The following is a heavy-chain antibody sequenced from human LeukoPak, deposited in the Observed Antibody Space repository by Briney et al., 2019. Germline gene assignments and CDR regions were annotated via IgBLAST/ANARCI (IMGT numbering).Heavy chain of an antibody. CDR1: APTFSNFE. CDR2: IDSSGGYM. CDR3: LRGDRRDY. J-gene: IGHJ4*02. V-gene: IGHV3-21*06. Sequence: GGSLRLSCAASAPTFSNFEMNWARQAPGKGLEWVSSIDSSGGYMFYADSVKGRFIISRDNAKDSLYLQMNSLRVEDTAVYYCLRGDRRDYWGQGTLVTVSS.